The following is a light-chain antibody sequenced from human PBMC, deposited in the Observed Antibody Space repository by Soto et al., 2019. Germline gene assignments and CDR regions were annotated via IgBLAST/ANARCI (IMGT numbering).Light chain of an antibody. J-gene: IGKJ5*01. CDR1: QSVSSSH. CDR3: QQYGYSPIT. V-gene: IGKV3-20*01. CDR2: AAS. Sequence: EILIQQAAATLSLSPGDRTTLPCRASQSVSSSHLAWYQHKPGQAPRLLIYAASSRATGSPDRFSGGGSGTDFTLTISRLEPEDFAVYYCQQYGYSPITFGQGTRLEIK.